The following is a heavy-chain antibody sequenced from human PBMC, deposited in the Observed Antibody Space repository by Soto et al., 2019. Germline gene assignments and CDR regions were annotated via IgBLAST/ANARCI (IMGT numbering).Heavy chain of an antibody. D-gene: IGHD6-6*01. V-gene: IGHV3-48*02. Sequence: EVQLVESGGGLVQPGGSLRLSCAASGFSFSTYSMNWVRQAPGKGLEWVSYISSRSYTIYYLDSVKGRFTISRENAKNSLYLQMNSLRDEDTAVYYCARGGSSSDNGMDVWGQGTTVTVSS. CDR3: ARGGSSSDNGMDV. J-gene: IGHJ6*02. CDR1: GFSFSTYS. CDR2: ISSRSYTI.